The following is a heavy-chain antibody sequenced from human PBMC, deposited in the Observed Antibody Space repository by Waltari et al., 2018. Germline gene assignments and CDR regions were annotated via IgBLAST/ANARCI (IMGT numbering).Heavy chain of an antibody. D-gene: IGHD3-16*01. Sequence: QVQLVQSGAEVKKPGASVKVSCTASGYTFTSYAMHWVRQAPGQRLEWMGWINAGNGNTKYSQKFQGRVTITRDTSASTAYMELSSLRSEDTAVYYCARDQYDYIWGSYNAFDIWGQGTMVTVSS. V-gene: IGHV1-3*01. J-gene: IGHJ3*02. CDR1: GYTFTSYA. CDR2: INAGNGNT. CDR3: ARDQYDYIWGSYNAFDI.